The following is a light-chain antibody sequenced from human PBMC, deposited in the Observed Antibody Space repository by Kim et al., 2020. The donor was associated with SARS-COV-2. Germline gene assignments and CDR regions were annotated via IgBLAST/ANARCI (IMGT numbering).Light chain of an antibody. CDR2: GTS. V-gene: IGKV3-15*01. Sequence: SVSPGETATLPCRSSQSVSSNLAWYQQKPGQAPRLLIYGTSTRATGIPARFSGSGSGTGFTLTISSLQSEDFAVYHCQQYNNWPYTFGQGTKLEI. J-gene: IGKJ2*01. CDR3: QQYNNWPYT. CDR1: QSVSSN.